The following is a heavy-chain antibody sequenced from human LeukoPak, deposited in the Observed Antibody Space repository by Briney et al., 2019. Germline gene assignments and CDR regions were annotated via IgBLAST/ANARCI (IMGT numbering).Heavy chain of an antibody. CDR3: ARAEAYYGAY. CDR1: GFTFSSYS. J-gene: IGHJ4*02. V-gene: IGHV3-21*01. CDR2: ISSSSSYI. Sequence: PGGSLRLSCAASGFTFSSYSMNWVRQAPGKGLEWVSSISSSSSYIYYADSVKGRFTISRDSAKNLLYLQMNSLRAEDTAVYYCARAEAYYGAYWGQGTLVTVSS.